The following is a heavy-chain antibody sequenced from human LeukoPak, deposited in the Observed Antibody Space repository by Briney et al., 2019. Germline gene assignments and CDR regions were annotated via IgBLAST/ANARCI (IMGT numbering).Heavy chain of an antibody. D-gene: IGHD2-21*02. Sequence: GRSLRLSCAASGFTFGSYGMHWVRQAPGKGLEWVAVISYDGSNKYYADSVKGRFTISRDNSKKTLYLQMNSLRAEDTAVYYCAKDSDCAGGDCYILSWGQGTLVTVSS. V-gene: IGHV3-30*18. CDR1: GFTFGSYG. CDR3: AKDSDCAGGDCYILS. CDR2: ISYDGSNK. J-gene: IGHJ5*02.